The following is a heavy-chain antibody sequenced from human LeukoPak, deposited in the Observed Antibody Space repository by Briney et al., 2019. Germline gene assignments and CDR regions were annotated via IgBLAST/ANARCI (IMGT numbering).Heavy chain of an antibody. V-gene: IGHV1-2*02. D-gene: IGHD1-26*01. Sequence: ASVKVSCKASGYTFTGYYMHWVRQAPGQGLEWMGWINPNSGGTNYAQKLQGRVTMTTDTSTSTAYMELRSLRSDDTAVYYCARVGSGSLDAFDIWGQGTMVTVSS. CDR1: GYTFTGYY. CDR3: ARVGSGSLDAFDI. CDR2: INPNSGGT. J-gene: IGHJ3*02.